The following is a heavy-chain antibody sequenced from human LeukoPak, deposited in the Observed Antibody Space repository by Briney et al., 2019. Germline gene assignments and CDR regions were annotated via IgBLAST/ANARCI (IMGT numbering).Heavy chain of an antibody. Sequence: ASVKVSCKTSGGTFSRFAISWVRQAPGQGLEWMGGIIPIFGPANYAQKFQGRVTITADESTSTAYMELSSLRSEDTAVYYCARGPVLGATVSAFDIWGQGTMVTVSS. D-gene: IGHD1-26*01. V-gene: IGHV1-69*13. CDR3: ARGPVLGATVSAFDI. CDR2: IIPIFGPA. CDR1: GGTFSRFA. J-gene: IGHJ3*02.